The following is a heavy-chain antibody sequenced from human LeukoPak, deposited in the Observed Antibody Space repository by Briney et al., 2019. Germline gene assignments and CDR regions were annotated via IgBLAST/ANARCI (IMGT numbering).Heavy chain of an antibody. Sequence: SETLSLTCTVSGGPISSYYWSWIRQPAGKGLEWIGRIYTSGSTNYNPSLKSRVTISVDTSKNQFSLKLRALSAANTAVYFCARQGSISAFDFWGRGTLVTVSS. CDR1: GGPISSYY. J-gene: IGHJ4*02. CDR3: ARQGSISAFDF. CDR2: IYTSGST. V-gene: IGHV4-4*07. D-gene: IGHD2-21*01.